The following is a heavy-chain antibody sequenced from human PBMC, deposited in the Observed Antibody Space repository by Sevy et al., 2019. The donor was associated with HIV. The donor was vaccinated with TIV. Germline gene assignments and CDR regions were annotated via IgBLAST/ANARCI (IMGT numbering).Heavy chain of an antibody. Sequence: GGSLRLSCAASGFTVSSNYMSWVRQAPGKGLEWVSVIYSGGSTYYADSVKGRFTTTRDNSKNTLYLQRNSLRAEDTAVYYCARRTVAGAFDIWGQGTMVTVSS. CDR2: IYSGGST. V-gene: IGHV3-53*01. CDR1: GFTVSSNY. J-gene: IGHJ3*02. CDR3: ARRTVAGAFDI. D-gene: IGHD4-4*01.